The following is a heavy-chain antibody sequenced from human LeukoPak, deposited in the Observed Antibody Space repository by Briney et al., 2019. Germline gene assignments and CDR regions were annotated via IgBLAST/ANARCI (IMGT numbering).Heavy chain of an antibody. J-gene: IGHJ4*02. Sequence: GGSLRLSCAASGFMFSSYSMNWVRQAPGKGLEWVSYISRSGSTTKYADSVKGRFTISRDNAKNSLYLEMNSLRAEDTAVYYCARETSLGYWGQGTLVTVSS. CDR2: ISRSGSTT. CDR1: GFMFSSYS. CDR3: ARETSLGY. V-gene: IGHV3-48*04.